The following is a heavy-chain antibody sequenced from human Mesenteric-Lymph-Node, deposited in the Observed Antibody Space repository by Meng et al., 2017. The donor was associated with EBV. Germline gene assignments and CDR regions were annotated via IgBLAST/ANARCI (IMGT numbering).Heavy chain of an antibody. CDR1: GFTFSSYS. D-gene: IGHD6-13*01. CDR2: ISSSSSYI. J-gene: IGHJ2*01. Sequence: EVQLVESGGGLVKPGGSLRLSCAASGFTFSSYSITWVRQAPGKGLEWVSSISSSSSYIYYADSVKGRFTISRDNAKNSLYLQMNSLRAEDTAVYYCARSPTGYSSTWSPYWYFDLWGRGTLVTVYS. V-gene: IGHV3-21*02. CDR3: ARSPTGYSSTWSPYWYFDL.